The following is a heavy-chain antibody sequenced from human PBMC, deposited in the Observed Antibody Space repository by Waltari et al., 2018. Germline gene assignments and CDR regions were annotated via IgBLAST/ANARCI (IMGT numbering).Heavy chain of an antibody. CDR3: ARDCSGGSCYGNYFDY. Sequence: QLQLQESGPGLVKPSETLSLTCTVSGGSISSSSYYWGWIRQPPGKGLEWIGSIYYSGSTYYNPSLKSRVTISVDTSKNQFSLKLSSVTAADTAVYYWARDCSGGSCYGNYFDYWGQGTLVTVSS. CDR2: IYYSGST. V-gene: IGHV4-39*07. J-gene: IGHJ4*02. D-gene: IGHD2-15*01. CDR1: GGSISSSSYY.